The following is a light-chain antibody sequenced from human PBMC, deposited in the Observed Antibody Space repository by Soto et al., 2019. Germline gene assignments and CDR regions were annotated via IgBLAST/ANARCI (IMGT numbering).Light chain of an antibody. CDR2: SSS. V-gene: IGKV3-20*01. Sequence: EVGLTQSPGTLSLSPGERATLSCRASQTISGTYLAWYQQKPGQAPRLLIYSSSSRAAGVSDRFSGSGSGTDFSLTISRLEPEDFAMYYCQQYGRSPTWTFGQGTKVDIK. CDR1: QTISGTY. CDR3: QQYGRSPTWT. J-gene: IGKJ1*01.